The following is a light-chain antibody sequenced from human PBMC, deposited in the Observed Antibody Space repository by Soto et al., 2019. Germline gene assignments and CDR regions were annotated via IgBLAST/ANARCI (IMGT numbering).Light chain of an antibody. CDR1: QSVSGN. Sequence: EIVMTQSPATLSVSPGERATLSCRASQSVSGNLAWFQQKPGQAPRLLIYGASTRATGIPARFSGSGSGTEFTLTISSLQSEDFAIYYCQQYNNWPPLTFGGGTKVEIK. CDR2: GAS. CDR3: QQYNNWPPLT. J-gene: IGKJ4*01. V-gene: IGKV3-15*01.